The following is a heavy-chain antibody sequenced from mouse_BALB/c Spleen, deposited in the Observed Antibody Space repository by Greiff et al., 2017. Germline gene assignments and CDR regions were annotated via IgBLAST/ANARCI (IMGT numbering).Heavy chain of an antibody. CDR3: ARRTYYGNYKDY. D-gene: IGHD2-10*01. CDR1: GYTFTSYW. J-gene: IGHJ2*01. Sequence: QVQLKQSGAELSKPGASVKMSCKASGYTFTSYWMHWVKQRPGQGLEWIGYINPSTGYTEYNQKFKDKATLTADKSSSTAYMQLSSLTSEDSAVYYCARRTYYGNYKDYWGQGTTLTVSS. V-gene: IGHV1-7*01. CDR2: INPSTGYT.